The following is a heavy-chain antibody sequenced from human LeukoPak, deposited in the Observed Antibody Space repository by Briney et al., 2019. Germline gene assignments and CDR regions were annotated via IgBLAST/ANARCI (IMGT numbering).Heavy chain of an antibody. CDR1: GFTFSSYR. J-gene: IGHJ4*02. CDR3: ARGGYIAVADY. Sequence: GGPLRLSCEASGFTFSSYRMNWVRQPQGKGLEGVSSISSSSSYIYYADSVKGRFTISRDNAKNSLYLQMNSLRAEDTAVYYCARGGYIAVADYWGQGTLVTVSS. V-gene: IGHV3-21*01. D-gene: IGHD6-19*01. CDR2: ISSSSSYI.